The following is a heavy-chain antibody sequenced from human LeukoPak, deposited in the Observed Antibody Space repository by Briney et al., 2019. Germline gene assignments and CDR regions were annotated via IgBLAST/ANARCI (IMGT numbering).Heavy chain of an antibody. Sequence: GGSLRLSCAASGFTVSSNYMSWVRQAPGKGLEWVSAISGSGGSTYYADSVKGRFTISRDNSKNTLYLQMNSLRAEDTAVYYCAKVPTSYYGSGSSPRGYFQHWGQGTLVTVSS. CDR1: GFTVSSNY. V-gene: IGHV3-23*01. D-gene: IGHD3-10*01. J-gene: IGHJ1*01. CDR3: AKVPTSYYGSGSSPRGYFQH. CDR2: ISGSGGST.